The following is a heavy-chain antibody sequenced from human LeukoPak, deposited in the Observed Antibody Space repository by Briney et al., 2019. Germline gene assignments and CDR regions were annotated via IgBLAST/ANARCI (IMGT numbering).Heavy chain of an antibody. V-gene: IGHV3-30*02. J-gene: IGHJ4*02. D-gene: IGHD6-19*01. CDR2: IRYDGSNK. Sequence: PGGSLRLSCAASGFTFSSYGMHWVRQAPGKGLEWVAFIRYDGSNKYYADSVKGRFTISRDNSKNTLYLQMSSLRAEDTAVYYCAKDSYSSGWYFNYWGQGTLVTVSS. CDR1: GFTFSSYG. CDR3: AKDSYSSGWYFNY.